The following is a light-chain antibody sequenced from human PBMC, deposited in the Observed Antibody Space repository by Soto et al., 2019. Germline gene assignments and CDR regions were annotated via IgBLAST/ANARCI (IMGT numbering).Light chain of an antibody. CDR1: QSVSSN. J-gene: IGKJ4*01. CDR2: GAS. Sequence: EIVMTQSPATLSVSPGERATLSCRASQSVSSNLAWYQQKPGQAPRLLIYGASTRATGIPARFSGSGSGTEFTHTISSLQSEDSAVYYCQQYNNWLETFGGGTKVEIK. CDR3: QQYNNWLET. V-gene: IGKV3-15*01.